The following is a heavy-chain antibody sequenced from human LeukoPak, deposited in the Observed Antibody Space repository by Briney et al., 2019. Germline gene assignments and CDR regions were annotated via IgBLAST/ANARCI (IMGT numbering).Heavy chain of an antibody. J-gene: IGHJ3*02. D-gene: IGHD2-15*01. CDR1: GFTFSSYG. CDR3: ARGHPRSLRYCSGGSCYSGKSSAFDI. CDR2: MNHSGST. Sequence: PGGSLRLSCAASGFTFSSYGMSWVRQAPGKGLEWIGEMNHSGSTNYNPSLKSRVTISVDTSKNQFSLKLSSVTAADTAVYYCARGHPRSLRYCSGGSCYSGKSSAFDIWGQGTMVTVSS. V-gene: IGHV4-34*01.